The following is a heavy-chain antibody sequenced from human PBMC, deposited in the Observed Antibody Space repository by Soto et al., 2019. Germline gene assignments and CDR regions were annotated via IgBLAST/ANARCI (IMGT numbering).Heavy chain of an antibody. V-gene: IGHV3-23*01. CDR2: MSGSGGTT. Sequence: EVQLLESGGGLVQPGGSLRLSCVASGFTFNNYAMSWVRLAPGKGLEWVSVMSGSGGTTYYADSLKGRFTISRDNSKDTLYLQMSSLRVEDTAVYYCAKSPGFSAHIYYFDYWGQGTLVTVSS. D-gene: IGHD6-19*01. J-gene: IGHJ4*02. CDR3: AKSPGFSAHIYYFDY. CDR1: GFTFNNYA.